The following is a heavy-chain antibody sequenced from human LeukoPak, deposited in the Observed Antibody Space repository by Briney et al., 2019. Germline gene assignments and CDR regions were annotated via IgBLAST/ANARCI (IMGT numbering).Heavy chain of an antibody. CDR2: IKQDGSEK. V-gene: IGHV3-7*01. D-gene: IGHD3-3*01. CDR3: ARGHAPYDFWSGYWEYYYYYGMDV. J-gene: IGHJ6*02. Sequence: PGGSLRLSCAASGVDFDDHGMSWVRQAPGKGLEWVANIKQDGSEKYYVDSVKGRFTISRDNAKNSLYLQMNSLRAEDTAVYYCARGHAPYDFWSGYWEYYYYYGMDVWGQGTTVTVSS. CDR1: GVDFDDHG.